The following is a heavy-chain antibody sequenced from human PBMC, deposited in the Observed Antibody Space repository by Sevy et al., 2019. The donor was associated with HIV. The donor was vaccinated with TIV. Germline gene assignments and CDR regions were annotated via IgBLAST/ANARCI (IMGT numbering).Heavy chain of an antibody. V-gene: IGHV1-24*01. CDR1: GYTFTQFS. Sequence: ASVKVSCKVSGYTFTQFSMHWVRQAPGKGLEWMATFDPEEDETIYAQRLQGRVTMTEDRSTDTAYMELSSLRSDDTAVYYCAVTKDYYDSSGYPFDYWGQGSLVTVSS. J-gene: IGHJ4*02. CDR2: FDPEEDET. CDR3: AVTKDYYDSSGYPFDY. D-gene: IGHD3-22*01.